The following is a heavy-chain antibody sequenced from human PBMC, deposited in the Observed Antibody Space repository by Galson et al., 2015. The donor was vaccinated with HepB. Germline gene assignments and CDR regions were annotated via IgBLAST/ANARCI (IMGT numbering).Heavy chain of an antibody. V-gene: IGHV3-23*01. Sequence: SLRLSCAASGFTFSSYAMSWVRQIPGKGLEWVALISATTTRTEYTQSVKGRFTISRDNSKDTVFLQMDALRVEDTAVYFCAKPLFPSNGGEVWDYWGQGSLVTVSS. D-gene: IGHD2-2*01. J-gene: IGHJ4*02. CDR3: AKPLFPSNGGEVWDY. CDR2: ISATTTRT. CDR1: GFTFSSYA.